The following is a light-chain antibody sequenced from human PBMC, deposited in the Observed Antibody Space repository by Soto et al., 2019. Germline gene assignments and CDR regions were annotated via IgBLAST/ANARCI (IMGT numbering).Light chain of an antibody. V-gene: IGLV2-14*03. J-gene: IGLJ1*01. CDR1: RSDVGGYNY. Sequence: QPALTQPASMSGSPGHSITISCTGSRSDVGGYNYVSWYQHHPGKVPQLLIYDVINRPSGVSDRFSGSKSGNTASLTISGLQADYDDDSYSSSYKTSNTYVFGTGTNVTV. CDR2: DVI. CDR3: SSYKTSNTYV.